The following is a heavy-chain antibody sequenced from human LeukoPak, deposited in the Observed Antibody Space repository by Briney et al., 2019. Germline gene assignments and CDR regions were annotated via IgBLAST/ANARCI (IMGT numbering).Heavy chain of an antibody. CDR2: IRYDGSNK. CDR1: GFTFSSYG. J-gene: IGHJ4*02. CDR3: AKTAATVTTPNYFDY. D-gene: IGHD4-17*01. Sequence: GGSLRLSCAASGFTFSSYGMHWVRQAPGKGLEWVAFIRYDGSNKYYADSAKGRFTISRDNSKNTLYLQMNSLRAEDTAVYYCAKTAATVTTPNYFDYWGQGTLVTVSS. V-gene: IGHV3-30*02.